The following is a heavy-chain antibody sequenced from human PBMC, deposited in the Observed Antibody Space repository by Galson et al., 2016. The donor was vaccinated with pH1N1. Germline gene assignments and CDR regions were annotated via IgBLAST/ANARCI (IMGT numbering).Heavy chain of an antibody. D-gene: IGHD6-19*01. Sequence: TLSLTCTVSGGSISSGGYYWSWIRQHPGKGLEWIGYIFYSGSTYYNPSLKSRVTISVDTSKNQFSLKLSSVTAADTAVYYCARGASVAGTPRLDYWGQGTLVTVSS. CDR2: IFYSGST. CDR3: ARGASVAGTPRLDY. J-gene: IGHJ4*02. CDR1: GGSISSGGYY. V-gene: IGHV4-31*03.